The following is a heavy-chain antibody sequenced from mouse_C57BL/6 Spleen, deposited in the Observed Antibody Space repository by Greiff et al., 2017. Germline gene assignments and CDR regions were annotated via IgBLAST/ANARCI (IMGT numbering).Heavy chain of an antibody. Sequence: QVQLQQSGPELVKPGASVKISCKASGYAFSSSWMNWVKQRPGKGLEWIGRIYPGEGDTNYNGKFKGKATLTADKSSSTAYMQLSSLTSEDSAVYFCARETQGAMDYWGQGTSVTVSS. J-gene: IGHJ4*01. CDR2: IYPGEGDT. CDR1: GYAFSSSW. D-gene: IGHD3-2*02. V-gene: IGHV1-82*01. CDR3: ARETQGAMDY.